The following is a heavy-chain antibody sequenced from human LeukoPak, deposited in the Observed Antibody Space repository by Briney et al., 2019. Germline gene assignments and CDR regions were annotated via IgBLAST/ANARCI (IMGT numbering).Heavy chain of an antibody. J-gene: IGHJ4*02. CDR2: ISGSGGST. CDR3: AKDEDGRGWYDLGGY. D-gene: IGHD6-19*01. Sequence: GGSLRLSCAASGFTFSSYAMSWVRPAPGKGLEWVSAISGSGGSTYYADSVKGRFTISRDNSKNTLYLQMNSLRAEDTAVYYCAKDEDGRGWYDLGGYWGQGTLVTVSS. CDR1: GFTFSSYA. V-gene: IGHV3-23*01.